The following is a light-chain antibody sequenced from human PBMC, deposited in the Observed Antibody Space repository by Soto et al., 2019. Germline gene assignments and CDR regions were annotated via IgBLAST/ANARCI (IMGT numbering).Light chain of an antibody. CDR2: EVS. CDR1: SSDVGGYNY. Sequence: QSALTQPPSASGSRGQSVTISCTGTSSDVGGYNYVSWYQQHPGKAPKLMIYEVSKRPSGVPDRFSGSKSGNTASLTVSGLQAEDEADYYCSSYAGSKNLVVFGAGTKLTVL. CDR3: SSYAGSKNLVV. V-gene: IGLV2-8*01. J-gene: IGLJ3*02.